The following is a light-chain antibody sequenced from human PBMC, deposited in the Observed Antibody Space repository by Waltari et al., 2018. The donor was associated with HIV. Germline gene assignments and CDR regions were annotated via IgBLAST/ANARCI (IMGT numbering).Light chain of an antibody. V-gene: IGLV7-46*01. CDR2: DTT. CDR1: TGPVNNGHY. Sequence: QAVVTQEPSLTVSPGGTVTLTCESSTGPVNNGHYPYWLQQRPGQAPMTLIFDTTKKHSWTPARFSGSLLGGKAALTLSGAQPDDEAEDYCCLSYNGARVFGGGTRVTVL. J-gene: IGLJ3*02. CDR3: CLSYNGARV.